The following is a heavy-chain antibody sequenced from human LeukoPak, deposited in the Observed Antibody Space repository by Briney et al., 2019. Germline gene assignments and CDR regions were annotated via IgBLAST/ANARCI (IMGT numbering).Heavy chain of an antibody. D-gene: IGHD1-26*01. J-gene: IGHJ5*02. CDR1: GGSISSSSYY. CDR3: ARDLGLGGSHPDWFDP. V-gene: IGHV4-39*07. CDR2: IYYSGST. Sequence: SETLSLTCTVSGGSISSSSYYWGWIRQPPGKGLEWIGSIYYSGSTYYNPSLKSRVTISVDTSKNQFSLKLSSVTAADTAVYYCARDLGLGGSHPDWFDPWGQGTLVTVSS.